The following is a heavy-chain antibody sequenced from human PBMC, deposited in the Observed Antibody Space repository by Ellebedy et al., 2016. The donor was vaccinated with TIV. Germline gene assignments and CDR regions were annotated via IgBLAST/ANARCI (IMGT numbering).Heavy chain of an antibody. D-gene: IGHD2-21*02. V-gene: IGHV3-33*01. CDR1: GFTLSTYG. CDR2: IWYDGRSN. CDR3: ARDRVYCGGDCYFSYSYYGMDV. J-gene: IGHJ6*04. Sequence: PGGSLRLSCAAPGFTLSTYGMHSVRQAPGTGLGWVAVIWYDGRSNYSADSVEGRFTISRDNSKNTLYLQMNSLRDEDTAVYSCARDRVYCGGDCYFSYSYYGMDVWGEGTTVTVSS.